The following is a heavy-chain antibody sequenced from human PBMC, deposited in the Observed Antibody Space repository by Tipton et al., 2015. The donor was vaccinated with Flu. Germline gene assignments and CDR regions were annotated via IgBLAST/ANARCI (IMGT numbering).Heavy chain of an antibody. CDR3: ASEVSGSSWSGMDV. J-gene: IGHJ6*02. V-gene: IGHV1-8*01. Sequence: QSGAEVKKPGASVKISCKTSGYTFTSYDINWVRQATGQGLEWMGWMNPNSGNTGYAQKFQGRVTMTRNTSISTAYMELSSLRSEDTAVYYCASEVSGSSWSGMDVWGQGTTVTVSS. D-gene: IGHD6-13*01. CDR2: MNPNSGNT. CDR1: GYTFTSYD.